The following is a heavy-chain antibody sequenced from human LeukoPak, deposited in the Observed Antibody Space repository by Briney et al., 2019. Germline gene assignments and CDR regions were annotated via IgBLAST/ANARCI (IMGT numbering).Heavy chain of an antibody. Sequence: GASVKVSCKASGYTFTGYYMHWVRQAPGQGLEWMGWINPNSGGTNYAQKFQGRVTMTRDTSISTAYMELSRLRSDDTAVYYCARVGNYDFWSGYYPYLDYWGQGTLVTVSS. D-gene: IGHD3-3*01. CDR3: ARVGNYDFWSGYYPYLDY. V-gene: IGHV1-2*02. J-gene: IGHJ4*02. CDR2: INPNSGGT. CDR1: GYTFTGYY.